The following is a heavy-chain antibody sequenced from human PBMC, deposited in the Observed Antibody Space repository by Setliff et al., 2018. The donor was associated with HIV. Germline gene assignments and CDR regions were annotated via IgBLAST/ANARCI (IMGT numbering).Heavy chain of an antibody. J-gene: IGHJ3*02. CDR2: IDHSGGT. CDR1: GGSFSGYY. CDR3: ARVVPREVAPGGFDI. D-gene: IGHD5-12*01. Sequence: SETLSLTCAVYGGSFSGYYWSWIRQTPGKGLERIGEIDHSGGTKYNPSLKSRVTISLDTSKNQFSLKLTSVTAADTAVYFCARVVPREVAPGGFDIWGQGTMVTVSS. V-gene: IGHV4-34*01.